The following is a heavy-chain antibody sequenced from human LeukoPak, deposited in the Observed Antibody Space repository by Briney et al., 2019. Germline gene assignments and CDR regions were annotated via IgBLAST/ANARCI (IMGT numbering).Heavy chain of an antibody. V-gene: IGHV3-30*18. J-gene: IGHJ4*02. CDR2: ISYDGSNK. CDR3: AKDLGNY. Sequence: GGSLRLSCATSGFTFSSYGMHWVRQAPGKGLEWVAVISYDGSNKYYADSVKGRFTISRDNSKNTLYLQMNSLRAEDTAVYYCAKDLGNYWGQGTLVTVSS. CDR1: GFTFSSYG.